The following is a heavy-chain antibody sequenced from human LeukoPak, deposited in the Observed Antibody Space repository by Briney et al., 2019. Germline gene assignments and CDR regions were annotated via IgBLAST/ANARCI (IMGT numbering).Heavy chain of an antibody. V-gene: IGHV3-9*03. J-gene: IGHJ3*02. CDR3: PRETWNASDT. CDR1: GFTFDDFV. D-gene: IGHD1-1*01. CDR2: ISWNSNSV. Sequence: GRSLRLSCAASGFTFDDFVMHWIRQAPGKGLEWVSSISWNSNSVGYADSVKGRFTISRDNAKNSLYLQMSSLRTEDMALYYCPRETWNASDTWGQGTMVTVSS.